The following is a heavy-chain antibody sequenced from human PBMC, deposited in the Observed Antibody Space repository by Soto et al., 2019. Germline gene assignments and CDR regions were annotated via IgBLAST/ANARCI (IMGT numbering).Heavy chain of an antibody. J-gene: IGHJ4*02. CDR2: IYYSGST. CDR1: GGSISSYY. V-gene: IGHV4-59*01. Sequence: PSETLSLTCTVSGGSISSYYWSWIRQPPGKGLEWIGYIYYSGSTNYNPSLKSRVTISVDTSKNQFSLKLSSVTAADTAVYYCAREEVAGDAYFDYWGQGTLVTVSS. D-gene: IGHD6-19*01. CDR3: AREEVAGDAYFDY.